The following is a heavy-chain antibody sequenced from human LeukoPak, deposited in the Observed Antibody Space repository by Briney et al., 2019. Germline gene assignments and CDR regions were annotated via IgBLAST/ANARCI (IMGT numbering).Heavy chain of an antibody. CDR3: AIRRLGDAFDV. CDR2: IYYSGST. CDR1: GGSINGYY. D-gene: IGHD3-16*01. V-gene: IGHV4-59*08. Sequence: GSLRLSCTVSGGSINGYYWTWIRQPPGKGLEWIGYIYYSGSTNYNPSLKSRVTLSVHTSKNQFSLRLSSVTAADTAMYYCAIRRLGDAFDVWGQGTMVAVSS. J-gene: IGHJ3*01.